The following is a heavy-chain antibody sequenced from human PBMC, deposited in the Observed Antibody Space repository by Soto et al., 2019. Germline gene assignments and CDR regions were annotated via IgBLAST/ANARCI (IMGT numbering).Heavy chain of an antibody. J-gene: IGHJ3*02. CDR2: IYSGGGT. CDR1: GFTVSSHY. D-gene: IGHD1-26*01. Sequence: EVQLVETGGGLIQPGGSLRLSCAASGFTVSSHYMSWVRQAPGRDLEWVSIIYSGGGTYYADSVKGRFTISRDHSKNTVYLQMNSLRDEDTAVYYCARRSNSPRNGAFDIWGQGTMIIVSS. CDR3: ARRSNSPRNGAFDI. V-gene: IGHV3-53*02.